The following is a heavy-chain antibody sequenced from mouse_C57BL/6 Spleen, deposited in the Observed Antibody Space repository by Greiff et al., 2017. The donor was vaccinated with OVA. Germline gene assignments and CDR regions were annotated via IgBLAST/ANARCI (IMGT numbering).Heavy chain of an antibody. CDR3: ARSLYDYDGVDY. V-gene: IGHV1-69*01. J-gene: IGHJ2*01. CDR1: GYTFTSYW. D-gene: IGHD2-4*01. Sequence: QVQLQQPGAELVMPGASVKLSCKASGYTFTSYWMHWVKQRPGQGLEWFGEIDPSDSYTNYNQKFKGKSTLTVDKSSSTAYMQLSSLTSEDSAVYYCARSLYDYDGVDYWGQGTTLTVSS. CDR2: IDPSDSYT.